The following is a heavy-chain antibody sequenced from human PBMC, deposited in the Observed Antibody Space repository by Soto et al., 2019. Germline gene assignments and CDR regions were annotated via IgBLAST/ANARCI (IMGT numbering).Heavy chain of an antibody. CDR2: IIPLFGTT. Sequence: QVHLVQSGAEVRKPGSSVKVSCKTSGGTFSTYTIYWVRQAPGQGLEWMGRIIPLFGTTRYAQTIQDRVTITAEESTSTTYMELSSLRAEDTALYYCARRLDDRADEGFDVWGEGTAVTVSA. D-gene: IGHD3-16*01. J-gene: IGHJ3*01. V-gene: IGHV1-69*18. CDR1: GGTFSTYT. CDR3: ARRLDDRADEGFDV.